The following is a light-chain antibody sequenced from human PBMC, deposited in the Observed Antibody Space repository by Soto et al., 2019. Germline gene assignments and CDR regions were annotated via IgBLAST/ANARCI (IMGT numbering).Light chain of an antibody. V-gene: IGKV1-5*03. J-gene: IGKJ1*01. CDR2: KAS. CDR1: QSISSW. CDR3: QQYNSYYTT. Sequence: DIQMTQSPSTLSASVGDRVTITCRASQSISSWLAWYQQKPGKAPKLLIYKASSLGSGVPSRFSGSGSGTEFTLTISSLQPDDFETYYCQQYNSYYTTFVQGTKVDIK.